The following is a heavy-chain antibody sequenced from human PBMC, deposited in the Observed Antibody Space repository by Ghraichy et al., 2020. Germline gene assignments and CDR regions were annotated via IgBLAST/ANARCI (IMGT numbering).Heavy chain of an antibody. D-gene: IGHD4-23*01. CDR1: GFTFSSYW. CDR2: LNSDGSST. V-gene: IGHV3-74*01. CDR3: ARVAGGGNPYYFDY. J-gene: IGHJ4*02. Sequence: GGSLRLSCAASGFTFSSYWMHWVRQAPGKGLVWVSRLNSDGSSTNYADSVKGRFTISRDNAKNTLYLQMNSLRTEDTAVYYCARVAGGGNPYYFDYWGQGTLVTVSS.